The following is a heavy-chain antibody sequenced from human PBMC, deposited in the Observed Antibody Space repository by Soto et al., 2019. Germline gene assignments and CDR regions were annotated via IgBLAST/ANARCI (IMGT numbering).Heavy chain of an antibody. CDR2: ISSSSSTI. CDR3: ARGPRDSSGYYNWFDP. CDR1: GFPFSRHS. Sequence: GGSLRLSCAASGFPFSRHSMNWVRQAPGKGLEWISYISSSSSTIYYADSVKGRFTISRDNAKNSLCLQMNSLRDEDTAVFYCARGPRDSSGYYNWFDPWGQGTPVTVSS. D-gene: IGHD3-22*01. V-gene: IGHV3-48*02. J-gene: IGHJ5*02.